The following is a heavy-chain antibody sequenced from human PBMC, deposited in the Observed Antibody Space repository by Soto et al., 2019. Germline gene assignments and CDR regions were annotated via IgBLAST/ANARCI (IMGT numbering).Heavy chain of an antibody. D-gene: IGHD6-6*01. CDR3: ARESSSSSSYYYYYMDV. V-gene: IGHV4-31*03. J-gene: IGHJ6*03. CDR2: IYYSGST. CDR1: GGSISSGGYY. Sequence: SETLSLTCTVSGGSISSGGYYWSWIRQHPGKGLEWIGYIYYSGSTYYNPSLKSRVTISVDTSKNQFSLKLSSVTAADTAVYYCARESSSSSSYYYYYMDVWGKGTTVTVSS.